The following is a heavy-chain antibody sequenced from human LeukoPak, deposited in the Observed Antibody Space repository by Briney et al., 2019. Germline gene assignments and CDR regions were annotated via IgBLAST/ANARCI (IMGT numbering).Heavy chain of an antibody. Sequence: PSETLSLTCTVSGGSISSYYWSWIRPPPGKGLEWIGYIYYSGSTNYNPSLKSRVTISVDTTKNQFSLKLSSVTAADTAVYYCARVKYYYDSSGYSQNFDYWGQGTLVTVSS. CDR2: IYYSGST. V-gene: IGHV4-59*01. D-gene: IGHD3-22*01. CDR3: ARVKYYYDSSGYSQNFDY. CDR1: GGSISSYY. J-gene: IGHJ4*02.